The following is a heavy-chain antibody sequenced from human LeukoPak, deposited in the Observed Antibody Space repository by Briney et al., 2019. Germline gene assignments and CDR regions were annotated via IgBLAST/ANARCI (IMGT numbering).Heavy chain of an antibody. V-gene: IGHV1-3*01. CDR3: ARNRIAVAAPLSY. J-gene: IGHJ4*02. Sequence: ASVKVSCKASGYTFTSYAMHWVRQAPGQRLEWMGWINAGNGNTKYSQKFQGRVTITRDTSASTAYMELSRLRSEDTAVYYCARNRIAVAAPLSYWGQGTLVTVSS. CDR2: INAGNGNT. D-gene: IGHD6-19*01. CDR1: GYTFTSYA.